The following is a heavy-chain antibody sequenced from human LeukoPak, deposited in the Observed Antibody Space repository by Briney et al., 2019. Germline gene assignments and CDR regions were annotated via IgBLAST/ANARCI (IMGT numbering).Heavy chain of an antibody. CDR1: GYSFTSYW. V-gene: IGHV5-51*01. D-gene: IGHD6-13*01. CDR3: ARRFRYSSSWYDHWYFDL. Sequence: GESLKISCKGSGYSFTSYWIGWVRQMPGKGLEWMGIIYPGDSDTRYSPSFQGQVTISADKSISTAYLQWSSLKASDTAMYYCARRFRYSSSWYDHWYFDLWGRGTLVTVSS. J-gene: IGHJ2*01. CDR2: IYPGDSDT.